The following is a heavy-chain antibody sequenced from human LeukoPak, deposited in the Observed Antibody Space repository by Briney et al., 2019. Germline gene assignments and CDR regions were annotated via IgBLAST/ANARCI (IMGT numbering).Heavy chain of an antibody. CDR2: INHSGST. J-gene: IGHJ4*02. CDR3: ARGPQN. V-gene: IGHV4-34*01. CDR1: GGSFSGYY. Sequence: SETLSLTCAVYGGSFSGYYWSWIRQPPGKGLEWIGEINHSGSTNYNPSLKSRVTISVDTSKNQFSLKLSSVTAADTAVYYRARGPQNWGQGTLVTVSS.